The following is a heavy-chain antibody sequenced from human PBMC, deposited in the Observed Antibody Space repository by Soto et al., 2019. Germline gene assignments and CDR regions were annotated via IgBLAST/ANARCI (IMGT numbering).Heavy chain of an antibody. J-gene: IGHJ5*02. CDR3: ARMAASGSLNWFDP. CDR1: GYTFTNYE. CDR2: MNPGRGNT. D-gene: IGHD3-10*01. Sequence: RASVKVSCKASGYTFTNYESNWVRQATGQGLEWMGWMNPGRGNTGYAHKFQARVTMTRNISISTAYMELSRLGSDDTAIYYCARMAASGSLNWFDPWGQGPLVPVSS. V-gene: IGHV1-8*01.